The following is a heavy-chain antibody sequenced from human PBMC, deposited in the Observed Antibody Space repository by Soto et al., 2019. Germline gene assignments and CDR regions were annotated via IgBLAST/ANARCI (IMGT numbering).Heavy chain of an antibody. Sequence: SETLSLTCTVSGGSISSSSYYWGWIRQPPGKGLEWIGSIYYSGSTYYNPSLKSRVTISVDTSKNQFSLKLSSVTAADTAVYYCASPHYGSGPTPYYGMDGWGQGTTVTVAS. CDR3: ASPHYGSGPTPYYGMDG. V-gene: IGHV4-39*01. CDR1: GGSISSSSYY. CDR2: IYYSGST. J-gene: IGHJ6*02. D-gene: IGHD3-10*01.